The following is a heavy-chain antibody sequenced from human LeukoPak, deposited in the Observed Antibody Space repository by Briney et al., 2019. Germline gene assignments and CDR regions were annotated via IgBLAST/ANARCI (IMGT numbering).Heavy chain of an antibody. CDR1: GFTFDDYA. J-gene: IGHJ6*02. D-gene: IGHD1-1*01. V-gene: IGHV3-9*01. CDR3: AKALERRIYYYGMDV. Sequence: PGGSLRLSCAASGFTFDDYAMLWVRHAPGKGLEWVSGISWNSGSIGYADSVKGRFTISRDNAKNSLYLQMNSLRAEDTALYYCAKALERRIYYYGMDVWGQGTTVTVSS. CDR2: ISWNSGSI.